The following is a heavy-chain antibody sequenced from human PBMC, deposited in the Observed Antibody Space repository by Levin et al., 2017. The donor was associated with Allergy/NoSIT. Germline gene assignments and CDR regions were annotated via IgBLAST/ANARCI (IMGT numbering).Heavy chain of an antibody. CDR2: ITSSSTYI. D-gene: IGHD2-15*01. V-gene: IGHV3-21*01. J-gene: IGHJ6*03. Sequence: PGESLKISCAASGFIFSTYTMNWVRQAPGKGLEWVSCITSSSTYIYYADSVKGRFTISRDNAKNSLYLQMNSLRAEDTAVYYCARVGGGDYYYFNMDVWGKGTTVTVSS. CDR1: GFIFSTYT. CDR3: ARVGGGDYYYFNMDV.